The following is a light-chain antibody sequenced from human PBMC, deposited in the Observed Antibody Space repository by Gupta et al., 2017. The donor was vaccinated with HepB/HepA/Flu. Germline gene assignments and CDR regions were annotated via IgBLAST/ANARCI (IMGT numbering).Light chain of an antibody. CDR3: AAWDDSLSGIL. CDR2: RDD. CDR1: SSNLERNY. Sequence: QSVLSQAPAASGTPGQRVTISCSGSSSNLERNYVYWYQQDPGTAPKLLMYRDDQRPSGVPERFSGSKSGTSASLVISGLRSEDEADYYCAAWDDSLSGILFGGGTRLTVL. V-gene: IGLV1-47*01. J-gene: IGLJ3*02.